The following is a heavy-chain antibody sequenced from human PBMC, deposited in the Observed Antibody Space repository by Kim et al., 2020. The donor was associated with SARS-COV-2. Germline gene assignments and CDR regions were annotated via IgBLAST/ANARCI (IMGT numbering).Heavy chain of an antibody. J-gene: IGHJ4*02. D-gene: IGHD6-19*01. CDR3: ARGDGYSSGWYYFDY. Sequence: QKVQRRVTITADEYTSTAYMELSSLRSEDTAVYYCARGDGYSSGWYYFDYWGQGTLVTVSS. V-gene: IGHV1-69*01.